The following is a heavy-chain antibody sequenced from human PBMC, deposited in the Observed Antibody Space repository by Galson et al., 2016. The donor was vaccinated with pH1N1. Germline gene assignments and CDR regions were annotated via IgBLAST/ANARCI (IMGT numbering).Heavy chain of an antibody. J-gene: IGHJ4*02. CDR1: GFTFGNYW. Sequence: SLRLSCAASGFTFGNYWMHWVRQVPGKGLEWVANIKEDGSETYYVDSVRGRFTISRDNAKNSLYLQMNSLREEDTALYYCARAIGSRSAYWGQGTLVTVSS. CDR2: IKEDGSET. CDR3: ARAIGSRSAY. D-gene: IGHD3-16*02. V-gene: IGHV3-7*01.